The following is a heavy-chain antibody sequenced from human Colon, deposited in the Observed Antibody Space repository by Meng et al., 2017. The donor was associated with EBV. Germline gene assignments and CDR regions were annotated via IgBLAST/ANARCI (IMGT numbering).Heavy chain of an antibody. V-gene: IGHV4-30-2*01. D-gene: IGHD2-21*02. J-gene: IGHJ5*02. CDR2: TYHGGTT. CDR1: GNSPSGGDSS. CDR3: ARGPYCGGDCYWFDP. Sequence: QLPLQASAPRLGHPPHSLSLPCAVHGNSPSGGDSSRSWIRQLLGQGIDWIGYTYHGGTTYNTSLKSRVTISVDNSKNQFSLRLTSVTAADTAVYYCARGPYCGGDCYWFDPWGQGTLVTVSS.